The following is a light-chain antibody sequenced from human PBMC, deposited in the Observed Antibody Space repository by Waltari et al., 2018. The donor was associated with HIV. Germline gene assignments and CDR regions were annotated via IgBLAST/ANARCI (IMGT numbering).Light chain of an antibody. CDR2: KDK. CDR3: ATWDDILSGYL. CDR1: NSNIGSNF. V-gene: IGLV1-47*01. Sequence: QSVPTQPPSASGTPGQRVAISCSGSNSNIGSNFVYWYQQLPGTAPKLLIYKDKQRPSGVPERFSASKSCSSSSLAISGLRSEDEAEYYCATWDDILSGYLFGTGTKVTVL. J-gene: IGLJ1*01.